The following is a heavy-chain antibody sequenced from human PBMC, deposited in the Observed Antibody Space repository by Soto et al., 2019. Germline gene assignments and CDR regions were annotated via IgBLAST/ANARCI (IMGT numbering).Heavy chain of an antibody. Sequence: TVGSLRLSCAASGFTFSSYGMHWVRQAPGKGLEWVAVISYDGSNKYYADSVKGRFTISRDSSKNTLYLQMNSLRAEDTAVYYCAKDRGAAMVKYYFDYWGQGTLVTVSS. J-gene: IGHJ4*02. CDR2: ISYDGSNK. D-gene: IGHD5-18*01. CDR3: AKDRGAAMVKYYFDY. V-gene: IGHV3-30*18. CDR1: GFTFSSYG.